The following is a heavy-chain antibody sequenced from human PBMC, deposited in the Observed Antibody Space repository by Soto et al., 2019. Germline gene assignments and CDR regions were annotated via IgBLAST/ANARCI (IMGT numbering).Heavy chain of an antibody. V-gene: IGHV3-23*01. CDR1: GFTFSSYA. CDR2: ISGSGGST. CDR3: AKSQEYYYDSSGYYRVYNWFDP. D-gene: IGHD3-22*01. J-gene: IGHJ5*02. Sequence: AGGSLRLSCAASGFTFSSYAMSWVRQAPGKGLEWVSAISGSGGSTYYADSVKGRFTISRDNSKNTLYLQMNSLRAEDTAVYYCAKSQEYYYDSSGYYRVYNWFDPWGQGTLVTVSS.